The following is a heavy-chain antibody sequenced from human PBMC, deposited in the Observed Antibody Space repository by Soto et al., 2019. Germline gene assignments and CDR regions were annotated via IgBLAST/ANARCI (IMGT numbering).Heavy chain of an antibody. D-gene: IGHD3-3*01. CDR1: GGSISSYY. V-gene: IGHV4-59*08. J-gene: IGHJ5*02. CDR3: ARHINGGIFGVVTHLNWFDP. Sequence: SETLSLTCTVSGGSISSYYWSWIRQPPGKGLEGIGYIYYTGSPNYNPSLKSRVTISVDTSKNQFSLKLSSVTAADTAVYYCARHINGGIFGVVTHLNWFDPWGQGTLVTVSS. CDR2: IYYTGSP.